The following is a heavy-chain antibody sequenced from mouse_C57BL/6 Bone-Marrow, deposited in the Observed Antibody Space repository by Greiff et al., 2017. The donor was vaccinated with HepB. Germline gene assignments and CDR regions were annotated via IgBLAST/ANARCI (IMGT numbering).Heavy chain of an antibody. CDR2: IYPRSGNT. V-gene: IGHV1-81*01. Sequence: VQLQQPGAELARPGASVKLSCKASGYTFTSYGISWVKQRTGQGLEWIGEIYPRSGNTYYNEKFKGKATLTADKSSSPAYMELRSLTSEDSAVYFCAREKAQAPWKFAYWGQGTLVTVSA. J-gene: IGHJ3*01. D-gene: IGHD3-2*02. CDR1: GYTFTSYG. CDR3: AREKAQAPWKFAY.